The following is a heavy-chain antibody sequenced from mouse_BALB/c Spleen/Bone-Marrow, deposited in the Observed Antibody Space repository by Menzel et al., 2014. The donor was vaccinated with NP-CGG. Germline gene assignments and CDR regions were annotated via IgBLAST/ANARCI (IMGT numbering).Heavy chain of an antibody. Sequence: QVQLKESGAELVRPGASVTLSCKASGYTFTDYEIHWVKQTPVHGLEWIGAIDPETGGNAYNQKFKGKATLTADKSSSTAYMELGSLTSEEAAGYYCTRNWGDCFDYWGQGTTLTVSS. D-gene: IGHD4-1*01. CDR2: IDPETGGN. V-gene: IGHV1-15*01. CDR3: TRNWGDCFDY. CDR1: GYTFTDYE. J-gene: IGHJ2*01.